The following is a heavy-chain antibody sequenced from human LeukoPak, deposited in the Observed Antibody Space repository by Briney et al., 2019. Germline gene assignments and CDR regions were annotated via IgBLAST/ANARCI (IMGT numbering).Heavy chain of an antibody. V-gene: IGHV1-69*06. D-gene: IGHD6-13*01. J-gene: IGHJ4*02. CDR2: IVPIFGTT. Sequence: SVKVSCKVSGDTFTNYAFSWVRQAPGQGLEWMGSIVPIFGTTDLPRKFQGRVTINADTSTTTAYMELTSLKSEDTALYYCAAYSTSPNLDYWGQATLVTVSS. CDR1: GDTFTNYA. CDR3: AAYSTSPNLDY.